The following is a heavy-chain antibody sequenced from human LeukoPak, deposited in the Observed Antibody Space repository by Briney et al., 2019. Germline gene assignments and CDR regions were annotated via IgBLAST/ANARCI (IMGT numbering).Heavy chain of an antibody. Sequence: ASVKVSCKASGYTFTSYDINWVRQATGQGLEWMGWMNPNSGNTGYAQKFQGRVTMTRNTSISTAYMELSSLRSEDTAVYYCAITRPGSYYYYYYMDVSGKGTTVTVSS. J-gene: IGHJ6*03. V-gene: IGHV1-8*01. D-gene: IGHD1-26*01. CDR2: MNPNSGNT. CDR1: GYTFTSYD. CDR3: AITRPGSYYYYYYMDV.